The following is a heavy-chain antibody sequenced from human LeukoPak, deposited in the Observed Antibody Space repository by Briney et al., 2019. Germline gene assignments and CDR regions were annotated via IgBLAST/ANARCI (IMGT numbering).Heavy chain of an antibody. D-gene: IGHD3-22*01. J-gene: IGHJ3*02. CDR1: GXTVSSNY. Sequence: GGSLRLSCAASGXTVSSNYMSWVRQVPGKGLEWVSLIYSGGSTYYADSVKGRFTISRDTSKNTLYLQMNSLRAEDTAVYYCARYDSSGYFRHAFDIWGQGRMVTVSS. CDR3: ARYDSSGYFRHAFDI. CDR2: IYSGGST. V-gene: IGHV3-66*01.